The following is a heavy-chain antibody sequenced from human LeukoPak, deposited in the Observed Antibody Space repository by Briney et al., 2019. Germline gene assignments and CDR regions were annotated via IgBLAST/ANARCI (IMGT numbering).Heavy chain of an antibody. CDR2: INWNGGST. D-gene: IGHD3-22*01. V-gene: IGHV3-20*04. Sequence: GGSLSLSCAASGFTFSHYGMSWVRQAPGKGLEWVSGINWNGGSTGYADSVKGRFTISRDNAKNSLYLQMNSLRAEDTALYYCARDGGYGKDFDYWGQGTLVTVSS. CDR3: ARDGGYGKDFDY. CDR1: GFTFSHYG. J-gene: IGHJ4*02.